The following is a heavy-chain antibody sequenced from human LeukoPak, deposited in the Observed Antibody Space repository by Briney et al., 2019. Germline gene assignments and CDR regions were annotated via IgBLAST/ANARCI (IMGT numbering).Heavy chain of an antibody. CDR1: GYTFTSYY. V-gene: IGHV1-46*01. CDR3: ARGDPYYDILTGYYRYYYYGMDV. Sequence: ASVKVSCKASGYTFTSYYMHWVRQAPGQGLEWMGIINPSGGSTSYAQKFQGRVTMTRDTSTSTVYMELSSLRSEDTAVYYCARGDPYYDILTGYYRYYYYGMDVWGQGTTVTVSS. D-gene: IGHD3-9*01. J-gene: IGHJ6*02. CDR2: INPSGGST.